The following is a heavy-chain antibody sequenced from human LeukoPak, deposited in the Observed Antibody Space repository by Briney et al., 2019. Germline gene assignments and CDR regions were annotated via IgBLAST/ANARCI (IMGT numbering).Heavy chain of an antibody. J-gene: IGHJ6*03. Sequence: GGSLRLSCAASGFTFSSYWMSWVRQAPGKGLEWVANIKQDGSEKYYVDSVKGRFTISRDNAKNSLYLQMNSLRAEDTAVYYCARADPDYYGSGSYYMDVWGKGTTVTISS. D-gene: IGHD3-10*01. CDR1: GFTFSSYW. CDR3: ARADPDYYGSGSYYMDV. V-gene: IGHV3-7*01. CDR2: IKQDGSEK.